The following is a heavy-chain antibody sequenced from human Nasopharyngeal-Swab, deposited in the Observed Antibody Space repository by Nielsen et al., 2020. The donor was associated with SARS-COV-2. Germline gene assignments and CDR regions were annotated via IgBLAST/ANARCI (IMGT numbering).Heavy chain of an antibody. J-gene: IGHJ4*02. CDR1: GYSFTSYW. V-gene: IGHV5-51*01. CDR2: IYPGDSDT. CDR3: ARHYYGSGSYIDY. D-gene: IGHD3-10*01. Sequence: GGSLRLSCKGSGYSFTSYWIGWVRQMPGKGLEWMGIIYPGDSDTRYSPSFQGQVTISADKSISTAYLQWSSLEASDTAMYYCARHYYGSGSYIDYWGQGTLVTVSS.